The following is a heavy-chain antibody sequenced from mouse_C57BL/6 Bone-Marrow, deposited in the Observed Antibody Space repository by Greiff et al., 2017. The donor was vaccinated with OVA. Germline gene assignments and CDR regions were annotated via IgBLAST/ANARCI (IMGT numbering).Heavy chain of an antibody. D-gene: IGHD1-1*01. CDR2: ISDGGSYT. J-gene: IGHJ4*01. V-gene: IGHV5-4*01. Sequence: EVQVVESGGGLVKPGGSLKLSCAASGFTFSSYAMSWVRQTPEKRLEWVATISDGGSYTYYPDNVKGRFTISRDNAKNNLYLQMSHRKSEDTAMYYCANYYGSSYDAMDYWGQGTSVTVSS. CDR1: GFTFSSYA. CDR3: ANYYGSSYDAMDY.